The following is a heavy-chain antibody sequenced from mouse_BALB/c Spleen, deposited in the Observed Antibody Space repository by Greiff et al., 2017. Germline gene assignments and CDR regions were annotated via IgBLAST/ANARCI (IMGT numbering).Heavy chain of an antibody. Sequence: VQLQQSGPELVKPGASVKISCKASGYSFTGYYMHWVKQSHVKSLEWIGRINPYNGATSYNQNFKDKASLTVDKSSSTAYMELHSLTSEDSAVYYCARQGTVVALYAMDYWGQGTSVTVSS. CDR3: ARQGTVVALYAMDY. J-gene: IGHJ4*01. CDR2: INPYNGAT. V-gene: IGHV1-31*01. D-gene: IGHD1-1*01. CDR1: GYSFTGYY.